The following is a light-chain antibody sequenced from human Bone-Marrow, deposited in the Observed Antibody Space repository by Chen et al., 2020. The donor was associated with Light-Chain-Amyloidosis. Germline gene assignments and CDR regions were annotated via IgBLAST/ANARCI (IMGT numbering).Light chain of an antibody. CDR1: QSVTSSY. CDR3: QQYGSSPLT. Sequence: ECVLTQSPGTLSLSPGERATLSCRASQSVTSSYLAWYQQKPGQAPRLVIYAASSRATGIPDRFSGSESGTDFTLTISRLEPEDFAVYYCQQYGSSPLTFGGGTKVEIK. V-gene: IGKV3-20*01. CDR2: AAS. J-gene: IGKJ4*01.